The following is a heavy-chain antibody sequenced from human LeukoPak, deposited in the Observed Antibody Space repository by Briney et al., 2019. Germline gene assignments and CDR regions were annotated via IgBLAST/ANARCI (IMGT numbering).Heavy chain of an antibody. D-gene: IGHD6-19*01. V-gene: IGHV3-20*04. CDR3: ARALDGSSGWYSYYYYMDV. Sequence: GGSLRLSCAASGFTFDDYGMSWVRQAPGKGLEWVSGINWNGGSTGYADSVKGRFTISRDNAKNSLYLVMNSLRGEDTALYYCARALDGSSGWYSYYYYMDVWGKGTTVTVSS. CDR2: INWNGGST. J-gene: IGHJ6*03. CDR1: GFTFDDYG.